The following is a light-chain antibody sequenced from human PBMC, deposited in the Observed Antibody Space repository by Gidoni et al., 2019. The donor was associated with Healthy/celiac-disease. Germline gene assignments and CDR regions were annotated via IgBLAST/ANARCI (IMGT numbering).Light chain of an antibody. Sequence: QSELTQPPSVSAAPGQRVTISCTGSSSNIGAGYDVHWYQQLPGTAPKLLIYGNSNRPSGVPDRFSGSKSGTSASLAITGLQAEDEADYYCQSYDSSLSTLYVFGTGTKVTVL. J-gene: IGLJ1*01. CDR2: GNS. CDR1: SSNIGAGYD. V-gene: IGLV1-40*01. CDR3: QSYDSSLSTLYV.